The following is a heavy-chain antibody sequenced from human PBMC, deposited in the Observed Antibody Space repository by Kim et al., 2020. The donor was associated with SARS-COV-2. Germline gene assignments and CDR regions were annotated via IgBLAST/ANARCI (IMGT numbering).Heavy chain of an antibody. J-gene: IGHJ6*02. V-gene: IGHV4-34*01. CDR2: INHSGST. Sequence: SETLSLTCAVYGGSFSGYYWSWIRQPPGKGLEWIGEINHSGSTNYNPSLKSRVTISVDTSKNQFSLKLSSVTAADTAVYYCARVKILTGPLRRVGYYYYYYGMDVWGQGTTVTVSS. CDR1: GGSFSGYY. D-gene: IGHD3-9*01. CDR3: ARVKILTGPLRRVGYYYYYYGMDV.